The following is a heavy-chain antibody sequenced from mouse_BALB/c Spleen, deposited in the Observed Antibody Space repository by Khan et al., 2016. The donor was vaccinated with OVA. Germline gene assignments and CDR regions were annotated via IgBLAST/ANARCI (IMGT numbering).Heavy chain of an antibody. CDR1: GFSLSSYN. CDR3: ARAYYKYDSYYAMDY. D-gene: IGHD2-14*01. J-gene: IGHJ4*01. CDR2: ICGGGGP. Sequence: VQLQESGPGLVAPSHSLSITCTVSGFSLSSYNIHWVPQPPGKGLEWLGMICGGGGPDYNTPLKSRLSISKDNSKSQVLLTMNSLQTDDSAMYFCARAYYKYDSYYAMDYWGQGTSVTVSA. V-gene: IGHV2-6-4*01.